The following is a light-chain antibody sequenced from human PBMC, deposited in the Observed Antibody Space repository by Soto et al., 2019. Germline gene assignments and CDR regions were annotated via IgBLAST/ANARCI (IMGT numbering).Light chain of an antibody. CDR2: DAF. CDR1: QDISNY. V-gene: IGKV1-33*01. Sequence: DIQMTQSPSSLSASVGDRFTITCQASQDISNYLNWHQQKPGKAPKLLIFDAFSLETGVPSRFSGSGSGTDFTISISSLQPEDIATYYCQQCENVPLTFGPGTRLEI. CDR3: QQCENVPLT. J-gene: IGKJ5*01.